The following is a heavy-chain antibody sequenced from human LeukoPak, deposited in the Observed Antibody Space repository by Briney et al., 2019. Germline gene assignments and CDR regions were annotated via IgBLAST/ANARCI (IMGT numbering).Heavy chain of an antibody. D-gene: IGHD2-15*01. CDR1: GGSISSNY. V-gene: IGHV4-59*01. J-gene: IGHJ4*02. CDR2: IYYSGST. Sequence: NPSETLSLTCTVSGGSISSNYWSWIRQPPGKGLEWIGYIYYSGSTNYNPSLKSRVTISVDTSKNQFSLKLKSVTAADTAVYYCAVLPPSHSGYFDYWGQGTPVTVSS. CDR3: AVLPPSHSGYFDY.